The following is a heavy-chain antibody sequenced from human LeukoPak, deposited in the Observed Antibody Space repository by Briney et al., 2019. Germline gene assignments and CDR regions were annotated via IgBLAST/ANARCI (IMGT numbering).Heavy chain of an antibody. J-gene: IGHJ4*02. CDR1: GFTFSDYN. CDR3: ARGGSPGYDFWSGYYNRFDY. V-gene: IGHV3-11*04. D-gene: IGHD3-3*01. CDR2: ISRSGSTK. Sequence: GGSLRLSCAASGFTFSDYNMRWIRQAPGKGLEWVSSISRSGSTKYYADSVKGRFTISRDNAKNSLYLQMNSLRAEDTAVYYCARGGSPGYDFWSGYYNRFDYWGQGTLVTVSS.